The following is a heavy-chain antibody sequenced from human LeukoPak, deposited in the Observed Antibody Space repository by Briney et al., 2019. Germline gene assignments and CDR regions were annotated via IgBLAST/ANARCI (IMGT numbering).Heavy chain of an antibody. D-gene: IGHD2-2*02. CDR3: TRDLRYCSSTSCYTAFHYYYGMDV. Sequence: PSETLSLTCTVSGGSISSYYWSWIRQPPGKGLEWIAYISDIGSINYNPSLKSRVTISLDTSKNQFSLKLSSVTAADTAVYYCTRDLRYCSSTSCYTAFHYYYGMDVWGQGTTVTVSS. J-gene: IGHJ6*02. CDR2: ISDIGSI. V-gene: IGHV4-59*12. CDR1: GGSISSYY.